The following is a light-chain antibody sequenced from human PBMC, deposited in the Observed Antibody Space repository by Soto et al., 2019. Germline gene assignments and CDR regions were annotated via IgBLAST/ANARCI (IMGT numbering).Light chain of an antibody. Sequence: DIQMTQSPSSVSASVGDRVTITCRASQGISSWLAWYQHKPGTAPKLLIYAASSLQSGVPSRFSGSVSGTDFPLTSSSLQPEDFATYYCQQANSFPHTFGQGTKLEIK. J-gene: IGKJ2*01. CDR3: QQANSFPHT. V-gene: IGKV1-12*01. CDR1: QGISSW. CDR2: AAS.